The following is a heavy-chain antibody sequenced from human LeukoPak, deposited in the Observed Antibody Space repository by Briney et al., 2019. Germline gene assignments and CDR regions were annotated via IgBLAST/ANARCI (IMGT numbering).Heavy chain of an antibody. CDR2: IYSGGST. Sequence: GGSLRLSCAASGFTVSSNYMSWVRQAPGKGLEWVSVIYSGGSTYYADSVKGRFTISRDNSKNTLYLQMNSLRAEDTAVYYCAKGAQLWSQVLDYWGQGTLVTVSS. D-gene: IGHD5-18*01. CDR3: AKGAQLWSQVLDY. J-gene: IGHJ4*02. CDR1: GFTVSSNY. V-gene: IGHV3-66*01.